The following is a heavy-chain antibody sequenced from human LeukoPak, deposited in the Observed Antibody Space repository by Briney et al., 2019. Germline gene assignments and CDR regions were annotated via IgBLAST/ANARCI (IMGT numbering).Heavy chain of an antibody. J-gene: IGHJ4*02. CDR1: GYTFTSYG. CDR3: ARANLWFGGFDY. CDR2: INPSGGST. V-gene: IGHV1-46*01. Sequence: ASVKVSCKASGYTFTSYGISWVRQAPGQGLEWMGIINPSGGSTSYAQKFQGRVTMTRDMSTSTVYMELSSLRSEDTAVYYCARANLWFGGFDYWGQGTLVTVSS. D-gene: IGHD3-10*01.